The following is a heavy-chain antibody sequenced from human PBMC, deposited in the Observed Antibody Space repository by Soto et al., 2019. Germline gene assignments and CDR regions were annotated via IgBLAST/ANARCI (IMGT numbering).Heavy chain of an antibody. CDR3: ARGISSGWYVDLLPNMDFYGMDV. Sequence: ASVKVSCKASGYTFTGYYMHWVRQAPGQGLEWMGWINPNSGGTNYAQKFQGWVTMTRDTSISTAYMELSRLRSDDTAVYYCARGISSGWYVDLLPNMDFYGMDVWGQGTTVTVSS. J-gene: IGHJ6*02. D-gene: IGHD6-19*01. CDR2: INPNSGGT. V-gene: IGHV1-2*04. CDR1: GYTFTGYY.